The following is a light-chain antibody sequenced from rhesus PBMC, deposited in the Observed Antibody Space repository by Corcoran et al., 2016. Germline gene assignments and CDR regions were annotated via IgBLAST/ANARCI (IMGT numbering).Light chain of an antibody. CDR1: QSLLHSDGYTY. CDR2: LAS. V-gene: IGKV2-78*01. CDR3: MQGTQLPPT. J-gene: IGKJ4*01. Sequence: DIVMTQTPLSLPVTPGEPASISCRSSQSLLHSDGYTYLEWYLQRPFQSPQLLIYLASNRASGVPDRLRGDGSGTDFTLKISRVEAEDVVVDYCMQGTQLPPTFSGGTKVELK.